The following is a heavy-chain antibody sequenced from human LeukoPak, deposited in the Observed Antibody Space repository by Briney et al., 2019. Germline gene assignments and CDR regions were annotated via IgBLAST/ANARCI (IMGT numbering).Heavy chain of an antibody. V-gene: IGHV4-61*02. CDR2: IYTSGST. CDR3: ARGIWDVVVITEIVDDAFDI. CDR1: GGSISSGSYY. D-gene: IGHD3-22*01. J-gene: IGHJ3*02. Sequence: PSETLSLTCTVSGGSISSGSYYWSWIRQPAGKGLEWIGRIYTSGSTNYNPSLKSRVTISVDTSKNQFSLKLSSVTAADTAVYYCARGIWDVVVITEIVDDAFDIWGQGTMVTVSS.